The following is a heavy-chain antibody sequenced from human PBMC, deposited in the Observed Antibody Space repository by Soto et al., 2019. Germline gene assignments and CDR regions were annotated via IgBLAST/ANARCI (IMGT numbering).Heavy chain of an antibody. CDR1: GFNFDNYG. CDR3: AKDRVGGTFYTPLGF. D-gene: IGHD1-7*01. J-gene: IGHJ4*02. CDR2: ITYDGSNK. Sequence: LRLSCQASGFNFDNYGMHRVRQAPGKGLEWVAVITYDGSNKYYADSVKGRFTISRDNSKNTLSLHLNTLKPEDTAVYHCAKDRVGGTFYTPLGFWGQGTLVTVSS. V-gene: IGHV3-30*18.